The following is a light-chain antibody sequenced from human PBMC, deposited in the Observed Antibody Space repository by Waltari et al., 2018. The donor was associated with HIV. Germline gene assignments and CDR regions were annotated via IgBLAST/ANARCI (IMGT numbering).Light chain of an antibody. J-gene: IGLJ1*01. CDR3: SSYTSSSFYV. CDR2: EVR. Sequence: QSALTQPASVSGSPGQSITISCPGTSSDVGGYNYVSWYQQHPGKAPKLMIYEVRNRPSGVSNRFSGSKSGDTASLTISGLQAEDEADYYCSSYTSSSFYVFGTGTKVTVL. V-gene: IGLV2-14*01. CDR1: SSDVGGYNY.